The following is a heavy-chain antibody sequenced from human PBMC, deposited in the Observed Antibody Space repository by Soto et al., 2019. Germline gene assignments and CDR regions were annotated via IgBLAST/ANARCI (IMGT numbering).Heavy chain of an antibody. D-gene: IGHD1-26*01. CDR3: ARRVGSYYYYAMDV. V-gene: IGHV5-51*01. CDR1: GYTFTNYW. Sequence: ESLKISCKGSGYTFTNYWIAWVRQMPGKGLEWMGIIYPGDSDTIYSPSFQGQVTISADKSISTAYLQWSSLKASDTATYYCARRVGSYYYYAMDVWGQGTTVTVSS. J-gene: IGHJ6*02. CDR2: IYPGDSDT.